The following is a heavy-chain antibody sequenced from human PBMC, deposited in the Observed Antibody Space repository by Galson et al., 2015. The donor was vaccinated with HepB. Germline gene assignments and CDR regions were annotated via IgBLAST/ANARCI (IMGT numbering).Heavy chain of an antibody. D-gene: IGHD4-23*01. J-gene: IGHJ2*01. V-gene: IGHV5-51*01. CDR3: ARRSRSTTVVTPGAVSYWYFDL. CDR1: GYSFTSYW. CDR2: IYPGDSDT. Sequence: QSGAEVKKPGESLKISCKGSGYSFTSYWIGWVRQMPGKGLEWMGIIYPGDSDTRYSPSFQGQVTISADKSISTAYLQWSSLKASDTAMYYCARRSRSTTVVTPGAVSYWYFDLWGRGTLVTVSS.